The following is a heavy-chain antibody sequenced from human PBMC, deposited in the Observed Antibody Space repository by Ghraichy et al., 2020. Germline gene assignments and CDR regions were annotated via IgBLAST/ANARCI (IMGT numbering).Heavy chain of an antibody. CDR3: VHARQGGIAVAGTFDY. CDR2: IYYSGST. CDR1: GGSISSSSYY. J-gene: IGHJ4*02. V-gene: IGHV4-39*01. Sequence: SETLSLTCTVSGGSISSSSYYWGWIRQPPGKGLEWIGSIYYSGSTYYNPSLKSRVTISVDTSKNQFSLKLSSVTAADTAVYYCVHARQGGIAVAGTFDYWGQGTLVTVSS. D-gene: IGHD6-19*01.